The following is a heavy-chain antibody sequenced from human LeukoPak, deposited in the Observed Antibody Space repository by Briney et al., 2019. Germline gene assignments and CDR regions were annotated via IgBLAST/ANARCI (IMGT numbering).Heavy chain of an antibody. V-gene: IGHV5-51*01. Sequence: GESLKISCKGSGYSFTSYWIGWVRQMPGKGLEWMGIIYPGDSDTRYGPSFQGQVTISADKSISTAYLQWSSLKASDTAMYYCATQTPGVVVTALDAFDIWGQGTMVTVSS. CDR2: IYPGDSDT. CDR1: GYSFTSYW. J-gene: IGHJ3*02. D-gene: IGHD2-21*02. CDR3: ATQTPGVVVTALDAFDI.